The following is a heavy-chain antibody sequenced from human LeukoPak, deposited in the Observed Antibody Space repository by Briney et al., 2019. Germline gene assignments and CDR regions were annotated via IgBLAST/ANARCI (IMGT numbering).Heavy chain of an antibody. J-gene: IGHJ3*02. CDR3: ARRAAATRAFDI. D-gene: IGHD6-25*01. CDR2: IYPSGST. V-gene: IGHV4-4*09. Sequence: SETLSLTCTVSDDSISGYYYIWIRQPPGKGLEWIAYIYPSGSTKYNPSLKSPVTVSVDTSKNQLSLRLSSVTAADTAVYYCARRAAATRAFDIWGQGTTVTVSS. CDR1: DDSISGYY.